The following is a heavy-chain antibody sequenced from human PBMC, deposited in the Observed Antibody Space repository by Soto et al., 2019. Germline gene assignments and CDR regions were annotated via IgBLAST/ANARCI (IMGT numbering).Heavy chain of an antibody. CDR3: ASGGYSYGLLGWFDP. D-gene: IGHD5-18*01. J-gene: IGHJ5*02. V-gene: IGHV4-30-4*01. Sequence: SETLSLTCTVSGGSISSGYYYWSWIRQPPGKGLEWIGYIYYSGSTYYNPSLKSRVTISVDTSKNQFSLKLSSVTAADTAVYYCASGGYSYGLLGWFDPWGQGTLVTVSS. CDR2: IYYSGST. CDR1: GGSISSGYYY.